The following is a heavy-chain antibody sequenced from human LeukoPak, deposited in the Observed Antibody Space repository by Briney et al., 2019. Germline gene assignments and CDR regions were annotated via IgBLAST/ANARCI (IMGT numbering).Heavy chain of an antibody. Sequence: GGSLRLSCAASGYTFSSYDMSWVRQAPGKGLEWVSAISGNGGSTYYADSVKGRFTISRDNSKNTLYLQMNSLRAEDTAVYYSANNYRSSVTYYNPRGYWGQGTLVTVSS. CDR1: GYTFSSYD. D-gene: IGHD3-10*01. CDR3: ANNYRSSVTYYNPRGY. J-gene: IGHJ4*02. CDR2: ISGNGGST. V-gene: IGHV3-23*01.